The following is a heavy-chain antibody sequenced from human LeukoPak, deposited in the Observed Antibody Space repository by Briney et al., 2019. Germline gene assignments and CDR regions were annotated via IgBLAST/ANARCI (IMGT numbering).Heavy chain of an antibody. CDR3: ARQGPYCGGDCSNYLDF. J-gene: IGHJ4*02. Sequence: PSETLSLTCTVSGGSISSYYWSWIRQPPGKGLEWIGTIYHSGSTYYNPPLKSRVTISVDMSKNQFSLKLRSVTAADTAMYYCARQGPYCGGDCSNYLDFWGQGTLVTVSS. CDR2: IYHSGST. V-gene: IGHV4-59*08. D-gene: IGHD2-21*01. CDR1: GGSISSYY.